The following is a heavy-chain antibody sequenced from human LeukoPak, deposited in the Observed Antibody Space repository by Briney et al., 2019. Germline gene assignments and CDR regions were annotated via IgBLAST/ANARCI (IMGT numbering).Heavy chain of an antibody. CDR3: ARGLAQTVTDAFDI. Sequence: GGSLRLSCAASGFTFSSYGMHWVRQAPGKGLEWVAFIRYDGSNKYYADSVKGRFTISRDNSKNTLSLQMNSLRPEDTAVYYSARGLAQTVTDAFDIWGQGTMVTVSS. V-gene: IGHV3-30*02. CDR2: IRYDGSNK. J-gene: IGHJ3*02. D-gene: IGHD4-17*01. CDR1: GFTFSSYG.